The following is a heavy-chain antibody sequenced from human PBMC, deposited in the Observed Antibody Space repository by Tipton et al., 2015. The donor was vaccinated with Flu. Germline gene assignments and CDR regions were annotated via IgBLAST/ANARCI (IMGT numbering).Heavy chain of an antibody. V-gene: IGHV1-69*01. J-gene: IGHJ4*02. CDR1: GYTFTSYG. Sequence: QVQLVQSGAEVKKPGASVKVSCKASGYTFTSYGISWVRQAPGQGLEWMGGIIPIFGTANYAQKFQGRVTITADESTSTAYMELSSLRSEDTAVYYCASRGREGAGLLQPLDYWGQGTLVTVSS. D-gene: IGHD3-9*01. CDR3: ASRGREGAGLLQPLDY. CDR2: IIPIFGTA.